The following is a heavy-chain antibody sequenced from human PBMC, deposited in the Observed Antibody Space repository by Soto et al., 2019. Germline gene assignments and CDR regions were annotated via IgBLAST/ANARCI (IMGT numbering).Heavy chain of an antibody. CDR2: IYYSGST. J-gene: IGHJ4*02. Sequence: QVQLQESGPGLVKPSQTLSLTCTVSGGSISSGDYYWSWIRQPPGKGLEWIGYIYYSGSTYYNPSLKRRVTISVDTSKNQFSLKLSSVTAADTAVYYCARGVDSSGYYRVSPPDYWGQGTLVTVSS. V-gene: IGHV4-30-4*01. D-gene: IGHD3-22*01. CDR1: GGSISSGDYY. CDR3: ARGVDSSGYYRVSPPDY.